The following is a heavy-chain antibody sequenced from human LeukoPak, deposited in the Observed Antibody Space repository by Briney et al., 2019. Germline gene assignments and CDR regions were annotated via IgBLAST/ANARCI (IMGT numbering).Heavy chain of an antibody. D-gene: IGHD2-15*01. Sequence: GGSLRLSCAASGFTFSSYRMNWVRQAPGKGLEWVSYISSSSSTIYYADSVKGRLTISRDNAKNSLYLQMNSLRAEDTAVYYCAKDRVRYCSGGSCSSFDYWGQGTLVTVSS. CDR3: AKDRVRYCSGGSCSSFDY. V-gene: IGHV3-48*01. CDR1: GFTFSSYR. CDR2: ISSSSSTI. J-gene: IGHJ4*02.